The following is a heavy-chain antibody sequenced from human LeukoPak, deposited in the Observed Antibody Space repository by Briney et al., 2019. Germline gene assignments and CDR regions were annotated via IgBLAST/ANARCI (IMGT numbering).Heavy chain of an antibody. Sequence: GGSLRLSCAASGFTFSSYGMHWVRQAPGKGLEWVAFIRYDGSNKYYADSVKGRFTISRDNSKNTLYLQMNSLRPEDTAVYYCAKRKTYYDDEAFDVWGQGTMVTVSS. CDR2: IRYDGSNK. CDR3: AKRKTYYDDEAFDV. CDR1: GFTFSSYG. V-gene: IGHV3-30*02. D-gene: IGHD3-3*01. J-gene: IGHJ3*01.